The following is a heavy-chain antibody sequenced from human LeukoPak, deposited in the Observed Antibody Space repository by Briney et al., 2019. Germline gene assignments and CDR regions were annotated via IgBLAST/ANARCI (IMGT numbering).Heavy chain of an antibody. Sequence: SETLSLTCTVSGGSISSSSYYWGWIRQPPGKGLEWIGSIYYSGSTYYNPSLKSRVTISVDTSKNQFSLKLSSVTAADTAVYYCANGPITGSSRWGQGTLVTVSS. J-gene: IGHJ4*02. CDR3: ANGPITGSSR. CDR2: IYYSGST. D-gene: IGHD1-20*01. CDR1: GGSISSSSYY. V-gene: IGHV4-39*07.